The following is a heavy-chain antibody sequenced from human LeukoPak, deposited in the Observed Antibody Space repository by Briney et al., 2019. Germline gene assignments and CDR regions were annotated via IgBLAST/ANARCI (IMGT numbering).Heavy chain of an antibody. D-gene: IGHD3-10*01. CDR1: GFTFSSYA. CDR3: AKQGGSLDY. CDR2: ISYDGSNK. Sequence: GGSLRLSCAASGFTFSSYAMSWVRQAPGKGLEWVAVISYDGSNKYYADSVKGRFTISRDNSKNTLYLQMNSLRAEDTAVYYCAKQGGSLDYWGQGTLVTVSS. V-gene: IGHV3-30*18. J-gene: IGHJ4*02.